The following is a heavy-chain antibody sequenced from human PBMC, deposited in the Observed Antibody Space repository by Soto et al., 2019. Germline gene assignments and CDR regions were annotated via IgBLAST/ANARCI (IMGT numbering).Heavy chain of an antibody. CDR1: GGTFSSYA. CDR2: IIPIFGTA. D-gene: IGHD6-13*01. V-gene: IGHV1-69*13. Sequence: GASVKVSCKASGGTFSSYAISWVRQAPGQGLEGMGGIIPIFGTANYAQKFQGRVTITADESKSTAYMELSSLRSEDTAVYYCARDRFIAAAVTNYSYYGMDVWGQGTTVTVSS. CDR3: ARDRFIAAAVTNYSYYGMDV. J-gene: IGHJ6*02.